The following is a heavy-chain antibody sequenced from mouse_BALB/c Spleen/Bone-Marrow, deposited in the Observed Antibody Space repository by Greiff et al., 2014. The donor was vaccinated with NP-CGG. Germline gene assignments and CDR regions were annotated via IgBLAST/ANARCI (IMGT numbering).Heavy chain of an antibody. CDR1: GFTFSRSG. CDR3: TRARATMITTGAMDY. Sequence: EVKLEESGGGLVQPGGSRKLSCAASGFTFSRSGMHWVRQAPEKGLEWVAYISSGSSTIYYADTMKGRFTISRDNPKNTLFLQMTSQRSDDTAMYYCTRARATMITTGAMDYWGQGTSVTVSS. D-gene: IGHD2-4*01. J-gene: IGHJ4*01. CDR2: ISSGSSTI. V-gene: IGHV5-17*02.